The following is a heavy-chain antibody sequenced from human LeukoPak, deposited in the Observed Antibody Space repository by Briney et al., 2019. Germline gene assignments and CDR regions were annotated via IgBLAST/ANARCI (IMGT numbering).Heavy chain of an antibody. D-gene: IGHD5-12*01. J-gene: IGHJ4*02. CDR3: ARGRSTVAMARWGVFDY. CDR2: INHSGST. Sequence: EPSETLSLTCAVYGGSFSGYYWSWIRQPPGKGLEWIGEINHSGSTNYNPSLKSRVTISVDTSKNQFSLKLSSVTAADTAIYYCARGRSTVAMARWGVFDYWGQGTLVTVSS. V-gene: IGHV4-34*01. CDR1: GGSFSGYY.